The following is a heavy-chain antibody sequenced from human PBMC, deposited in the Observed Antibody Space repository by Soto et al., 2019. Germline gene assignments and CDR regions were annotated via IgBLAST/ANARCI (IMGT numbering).Heavy chain of an antibody. Sequence: QVQLVQSGPEVKRPGSSVKVSCKSSGDTFSTDAISWVRQAPGEGLEWMGGIIPITETPNYLQRFQGRVTITADESTSTSYMERTSLRSEDTAMYFCAGSSSAWFADSWGQGTLVTVSS. CDR1: GDTFSTDA. D-gene: IGHD6-19*01. CDR2: IIPITETP. V-gene: IGHV1-69*12. J-gene: IGHJ5*02. CDR3: AGSSSAWFADS.